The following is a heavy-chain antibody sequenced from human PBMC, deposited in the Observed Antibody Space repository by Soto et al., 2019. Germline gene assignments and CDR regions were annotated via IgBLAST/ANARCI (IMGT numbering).Heavy chain of an antibody. V-gene: IGHV3-13*01. CDR1: GFTFSSYD. D-gene: IGHD4-17*01. Sequence: EVQLVESGGGLVQPGGSLRLSCAASGFTFSSYDMHWVRQATGKGLEWVSAIGTAGDTYYPGSVKGRFTISRENAKNSLYLQMNSLRAGDTAVYYCARAPLFYGDYYYCYYMDVWGKGTTVTVSS. J-gene: IGHJ6*03. CDR2: IGTAGDT. CDR3: ARAPLFYGDYYYCYYMDV.